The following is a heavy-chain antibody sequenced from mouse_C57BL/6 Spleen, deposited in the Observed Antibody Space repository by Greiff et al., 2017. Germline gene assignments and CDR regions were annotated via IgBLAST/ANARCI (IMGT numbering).Heavy chain of an antibody. Sequence: VQLQQSGPGLVQPSQSLSITCPVSGFSLTSYGVHWVRQSPGKGLEWLGVIWSGGSTDYNSAVRSRISSSKDTSKSQVFFNMSRLQDDDTANYYRASNTGTGGYYFDYWGKGTTLTVSS. D-gene: IGHD4-1*01. CDR2: IWSGGST. CDR3: ASNTGTGGYYFDY. J-gene: IGHJ2*01. V-gene: IGHV2-2*01. CDR1: GFSLTSYG.